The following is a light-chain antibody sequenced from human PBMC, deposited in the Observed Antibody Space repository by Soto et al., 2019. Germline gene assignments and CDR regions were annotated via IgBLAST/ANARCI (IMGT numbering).Light chain of an antibody. J-gene: IGLJ1*01. V-gene: IGLV2-14*01. CDR2: EVT. CDR1: SSDIGGYNY. Sequence: QSVLTQPASVSGSPGQSITISCTGGSSDIGGYNYVSWFQQHPGKVPKLMIYEVTNRPSGVSNRFSGSKSGSTASLTISGLQAEDEADYYCSSYTSSITLVFGTGTKVTVL. CDR3: SSYTSSITLV.